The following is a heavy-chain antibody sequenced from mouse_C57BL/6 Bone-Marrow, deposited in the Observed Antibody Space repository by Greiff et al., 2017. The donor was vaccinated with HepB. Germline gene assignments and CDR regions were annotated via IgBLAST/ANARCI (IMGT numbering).Heavy chain of an antibody. J-gene: IGHJ4*01. CDR2: ISSGSSTI. V-gene: IGHV5-17*01. D-gene: IGHD2-5*01. CDR1: GFTFSDYG. CDR3: ARDSNYGWFYAMDY. Sequence: EVQLVESGGGLVKPGGSLKLSCAASGFTFSDYGMHWVRQAPEKGLEWVAYISSGSSTIYYADKVKGRFTISRDNAKNTLFLQMTSLRSEDTAMYYCARDSNYGWFYAMDYWGQGTSVTFSS.